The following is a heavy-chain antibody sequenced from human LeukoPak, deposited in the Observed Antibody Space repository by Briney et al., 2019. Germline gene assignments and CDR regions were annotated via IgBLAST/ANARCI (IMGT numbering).Heavy chain of an antibody. CDR1: GFTFSTYW. Sequence: GGSLRLSCAASGFTFSTYWMSWVRQAPGKGLEWVANIKQDGSEKYYVDSVKGRFTISRDNAKNSLYLQMNSLRAEDTAVYYCAREEVLRGYSYSDYWGQGTLVTVSA. CDR3: AREEVLRGYSYSDY. CDR2: IKQDGSEK. J-gene: IGHJ4*02. D-gene: IGHD5-18*01. V-gene: IGHV3-7*05.